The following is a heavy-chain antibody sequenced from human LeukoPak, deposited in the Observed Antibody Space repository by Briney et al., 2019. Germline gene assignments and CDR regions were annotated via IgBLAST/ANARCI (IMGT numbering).Heavy chain of an antibody. Sequence: PGGSLRLSCAASGFTFDDYAMHWVRQAPGKGLEWVSLISGDGGSTYYADSVKGRFTISRDNSKNSLYLQMNSLRTEDTALYYCAKDMVPGKFPYYYYYYGMDVWGQGTTVTVTS. CDR2: ISGDGGST. D-gene: IGHD3-10*01. CDR3: AKDMVPGKFPYYYYYYGMDV. V-gene: IGHV3-43*02. J-gene: IGHJ6*02. CDR1: GFTFDDYA.